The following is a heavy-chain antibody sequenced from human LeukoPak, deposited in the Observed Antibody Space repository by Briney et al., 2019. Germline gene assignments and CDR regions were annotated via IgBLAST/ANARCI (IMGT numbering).Heavy chain of an antibody. D-gene: IGHD6-13*01. CDR2: IWYDGSNK. J-gene: IGHJ6*02. V-gene: IGHV3-33*06. CDR1: GFTFSSYG. Sequence: GRSLRLSCAASGFTFSSYGMHWVRQAPGKGLEWVAVIWYDGSNKYYADSVKGRFTISRDNSKNTLYLQMNSLRAEDTAVYYCAKVLGGIAAAVDYYYGMDVWGQGTTVTVSS. CDR3: AKVLGGIAAAVDYYYGMDV.